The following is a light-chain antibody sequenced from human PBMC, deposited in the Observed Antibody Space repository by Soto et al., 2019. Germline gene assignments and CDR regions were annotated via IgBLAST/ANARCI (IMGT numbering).Light chain of an antibody. CDR1: SSNIGAGHD. V-gene: IGLV1-40*01. Sequence: QSVLTQPPSVSGAPGQRVTISCTGSSSNIGAGHDVHWYQQLPGTAPKLLISGDTNRPSGVPDRFSGSKSGTSASLAITGLRAEDEADYYCQSFDSSLSGWLFGGGTKLTVL. CDR2: GDT. J-gene: IGLJ3*02. CDR3: QSFDSSLSGWL.